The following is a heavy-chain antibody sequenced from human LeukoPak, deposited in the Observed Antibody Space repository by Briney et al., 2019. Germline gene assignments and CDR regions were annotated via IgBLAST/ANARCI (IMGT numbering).Heavy chain of an antibody. CDR2: MDPNSGNT. CDR3: ARGPPYYYDSSGYLNY. CDR1: GYTFTSYD. Sequence: ASVKVSCRASGYTFTSYDINWMRQATGQGLEWMGWMDPNSGNTGYAQKFQGRVTMTRNTSITTAYMELSSLRSEDTAVYYCARGPPYYYDSSGYLNYWGQGTLVTVSS. V-gene: IGHV1-8*01. J-gene: IGHJ4*02. D-gene: IGHD3-22*01.